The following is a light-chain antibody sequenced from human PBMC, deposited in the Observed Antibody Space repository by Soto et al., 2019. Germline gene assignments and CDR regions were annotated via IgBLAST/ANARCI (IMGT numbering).Light chain of an antibody. CDR2: DAS. J-gene: IGKJ4*01. V-gene: IGKV3-11*01. Sequence: EIVLTQSPGTLSLSPGDRATLSFRASETVSSYLLWYQQKPGQAPRLLIYDASNRATGIPARFSGSGSGTDFTLTISSLEPEDFAVYYCQQRSNWLALTFGGGTKVDIK. CDR3: QQRSNWLALT. CDR1: ETVSSY.